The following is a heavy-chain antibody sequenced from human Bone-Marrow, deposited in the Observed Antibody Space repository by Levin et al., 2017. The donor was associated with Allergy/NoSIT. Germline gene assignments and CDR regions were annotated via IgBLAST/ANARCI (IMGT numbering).Heavy chain of an antibody. Sequence: GESLKISCAASGFNFTDHYMNWIRQSPGKGLEWVSSISTSSYIIYYADAVKGRFTISRDNAKNSLYLQMSSLTAEDTAVYYCARDRMLRGGTYGFDMWGHGTMVTVSS. CDR2: ISTSSYII. D-gene: IGHD3-10*01. V-gene: IGHV3-11*01. CDR1: GFNFTDHY. J-gene: IGHJ3*02. CDR3: ARDRMLRGGTYGFDM.